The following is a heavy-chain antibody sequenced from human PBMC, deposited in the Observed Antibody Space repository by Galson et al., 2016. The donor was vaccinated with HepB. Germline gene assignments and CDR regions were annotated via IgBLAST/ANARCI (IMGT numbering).Heavy chain of an antibody. V-gene: IGHV4-31*03. CDR3: ARTTRVVMSWFDP. CDR1: GDSISSDNYF. J-gene: IGHJ5*02. CDR2: IYYSGSP. Sequence: PLSLTCTVSGDSISSDNYFWSWIRQHPGKGLEWIAYIYYSGSPYYNRSLKSRVTISIDTSKNQFSLKLSSVTAADTAVYYCARTTRVVMSWFDPWGQGTLVTVSS. D-gene: IGHD3-3*01.